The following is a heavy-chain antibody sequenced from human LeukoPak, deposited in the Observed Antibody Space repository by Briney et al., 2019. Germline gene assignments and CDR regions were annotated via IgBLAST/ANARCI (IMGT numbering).Heavy chain of an antibody. D-gene: IGHD3-9*01. CDR3: AKVVETSGWYFDY. V-gene: IGHV3-23*01. CDR2: ISGSGGST. CDR1: GFTFSSYA. J-gene: IGHJ4*02. Sequence: GGSQRLSCAASGFTFSSYAMSWVRQAPGKGLEWVSAISGSGGSTYYADSVKGRFTISRDISKNTLYVQMNSLRAEDTAVYYCAKVVETSGWYFDYWGQGTLVTVSS.